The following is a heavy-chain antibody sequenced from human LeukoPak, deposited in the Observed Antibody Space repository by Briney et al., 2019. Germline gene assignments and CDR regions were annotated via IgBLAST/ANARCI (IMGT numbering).Heavy chain of an antibody. CDR1: GFTFSSYV. Sequence: GGSLRLSCAASGFTFSSYVMSWVRQAPGKGLEWVSAITGSGGGTHSADSVKGRFTISRDNSKNTLYLQMNSLRAEDTAVYYCAKFVGDCSSTSCPIDYWGQGTLVTVSS. J-gene: IGHJ4*02. CDR3: AKFVGDCSSTSCPIDY. V-gene: IGHV3-23*01. CDR2: ITGSGGGT. D-gene: IGHD2-2*01.